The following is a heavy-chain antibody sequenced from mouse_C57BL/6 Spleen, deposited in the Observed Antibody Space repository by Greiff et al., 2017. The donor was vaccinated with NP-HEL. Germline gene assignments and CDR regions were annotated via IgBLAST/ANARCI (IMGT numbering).Heavy chain of an antibody. Sequence: QVQLQQSGAELARPGASVKLSCKASGYTFTSYGISWVKQRTGQGLEWIGEIYPRSGNTYYNEKFKGKATLTADKSSSTAYMELRSLTSEDSAVYFWARKGTGRKAMDYWSGVTSVTVSS. V-gene: IGHV1-81*01. J-gene: IGHJ4*01. CDR3: ARKGTGRKAMDY. CDR1: GYTFTSYG. CDR2: IYPRSGNT. D-gene: IGHD2-14*01.